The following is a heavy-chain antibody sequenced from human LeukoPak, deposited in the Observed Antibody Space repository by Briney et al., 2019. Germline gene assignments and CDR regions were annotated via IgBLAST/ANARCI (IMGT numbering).Heavy chain of an antibody. CDR3: ARLAPGTYFDY. J-gene: IGHJ4*02. D-gene: IGHD1-26*01. Sequence: SETLSLTCAVYGGTFSGYYWSWIRQPPGKGLEWIEEINHSGSTNYNPSLKSRVTISVDTSKNQFSLKLSSVTAADTAVYYCARLAPGTYFDYWGQGTLVTVSS. CDR2: INHSGST. CDR1: GGTFSGYY. V-gene: IGHV4-34*01.